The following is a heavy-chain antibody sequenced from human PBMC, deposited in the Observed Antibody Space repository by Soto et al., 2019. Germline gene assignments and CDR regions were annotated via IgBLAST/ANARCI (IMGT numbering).Heavy chain of an antibody. J-gene: IGHJ3*02. Sequence: GESLKISCKGSGYSFTSYWISWVRQMPGKGLEWMGRIDPSDSYTNYSPSFQGHVTISADKSISTAYLQWSSLKASDTAMYYCARHRTDGGNADAFDIWGQGTMVTVSS. CDR2: IDPSDSYT. CDR1: GYSFTSYW. V-gene: IGHV5-10-1*01. D-gene: IGHD2-15*01. CDR3: ARHRTDGGNADAFDI.